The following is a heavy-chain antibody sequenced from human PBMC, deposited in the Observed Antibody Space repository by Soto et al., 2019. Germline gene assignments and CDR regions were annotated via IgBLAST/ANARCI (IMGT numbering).Heavy chain of an antibody. V-gene: IGHV4-30-4*08. CDR1: GGSIRSGEHA. J-gene: IGHJ6*02. D-gene: IGHD4-4*01. CDR3: ARTTVTTGGMDV. Sequence: SETLSLTCTVSGGSIRSGEHAWSWIRQPPGKDLEWIGYIYYSGSTYYNPSLKSRVTISVDTSKNQFSLKLSSVTAADAALYYCARTTVTTGGMDVWGQGTMVTVSS. CDR2: IYYSGST.